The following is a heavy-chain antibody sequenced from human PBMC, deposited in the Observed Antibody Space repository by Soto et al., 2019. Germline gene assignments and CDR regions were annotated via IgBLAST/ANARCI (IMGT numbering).Heavy chain of an antibody. J-gene: IGHJ4*02. D-gene: IGHD3-16*01. V-gene: IGHV4-31*01. CDR3: ARASGAPSVFGGALPYFFDY. CDR2: IFYSGSF. CDR1: GGSISSGTSY. Sequence: QVQLQESGPGLVKPSQTLSLTCSVSGGSISSGTSYWSWIRQRPGEGLEWVGYIFYSGSFYYTPSIRGQALKVADTSTKHFTLTLSSVTAADTAAYFCARASGAPSVFGGALPYFFDYWGQGTLVTVSS.